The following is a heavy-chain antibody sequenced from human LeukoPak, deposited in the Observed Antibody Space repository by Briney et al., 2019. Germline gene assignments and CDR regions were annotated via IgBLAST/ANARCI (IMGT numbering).Heavy chain of an antibody. Sequence: PGGSLRLSCEASGFTQNAMGWVRQAPGKGLAWVASISRSDGNSHYADSVKGRFTISRDNSKNTLYLQMNSLRAEDTAVYYCAREAHYYDSSGYHKTGPFDYWGQGTLVTVSS. D-gene: IGHD3-22*01. CDR3: AREAHYYDSSGYHKTGPFDY. J-gene: IGHJ4*02. CDR1: GFTQNA. V-gene: IGHV3-23*01. CDR2: ISRSDGNS.